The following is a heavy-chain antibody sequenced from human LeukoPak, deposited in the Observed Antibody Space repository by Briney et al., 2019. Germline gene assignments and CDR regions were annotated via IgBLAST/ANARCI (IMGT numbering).Heavy chain of an antibody. V-gene: IGHV5-10-1*01. CDR3: ARHGFRESLIDNWFDP. CDR2: IDPSDSYT. Sequence: KFGESLKISCKGSGYRFTSYWISWVRQMPGEGLEWMGRIDPSDSYTNYSPSFQGHVTISADKSINTAYLQWSSLKASDTAMYYCARHGFRESLIDNWFDPWGQGTLVTVSS. J-gene: IGHJ5*02. D-gene: IGHD2/OR15-2a*01. CDR1: GYRFTSYW.